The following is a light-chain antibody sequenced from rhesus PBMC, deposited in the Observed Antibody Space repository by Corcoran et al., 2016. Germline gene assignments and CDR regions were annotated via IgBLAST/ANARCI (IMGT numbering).Light chain of an antibody. V-gene: IGKV1-43*01. J-gene: IGKJ3*01. CDR1: QDINTY. CDR2: AAS. CDR3: LQYSSNPFT. Sequence: DIQMTQSPSSLSASVGDRVTISCSASQDINTYLNGYQQKPGKALKRLIYAASSLESGVPSRFSGSGSGTDFTLPITSLPPDDFATCYCLQYSSNPFTFGRGTKLD.